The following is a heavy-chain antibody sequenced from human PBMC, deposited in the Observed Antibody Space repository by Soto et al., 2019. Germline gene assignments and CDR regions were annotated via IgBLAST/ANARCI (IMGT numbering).Heavy chain of an antibody. J-gene: IGHJ4*02. CDR1: GFTFSSYG. CDR2: ISYDGSNK. D-gene: IGHD2-15*01. CDR3: ARAGGLLLDY. Sequence: QVQLVESGGGVVQPGRSLRLSCAASGFTFSSYGMHWVRQAPGKGLEWVAVISYDGSNKYYADSVKGRFTISRDNSKNTLYLQMSSLRAEDTAVYYCARAGGLLLDYWGQGTLVTVSS. V-gene: IGHV3-30*03.